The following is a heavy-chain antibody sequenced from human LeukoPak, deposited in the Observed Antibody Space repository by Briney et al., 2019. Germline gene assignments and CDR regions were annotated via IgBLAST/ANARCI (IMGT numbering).Heavy chain of an antibody. CDR1: GGTFSSYA. V-gene: IGHV1-69*05. J-gene: IGHJ4*02. Sequence: ASVKVSCKASGGTFSSYAISWVRQAPGQGLEWMGGIIPIFGTANYAQKFQGRVTINTDESTSTAYMELSSLRSEDTAVYYCARGIAARRTLYYFDYWGQGTLVTVSS. CDR2: IIPIFGTA. D-gene: IGHD6-6*01. CDR3: ARGIAARRTLYYFDY.